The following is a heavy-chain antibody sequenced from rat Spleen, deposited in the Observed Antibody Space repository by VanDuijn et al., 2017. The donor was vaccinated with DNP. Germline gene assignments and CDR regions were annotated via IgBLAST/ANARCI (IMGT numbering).Heavy chain of an antibody. J-gene: IGHJ2*01. CDR1: GFTFSNYD. Sequence: EVQLVESGGGLVQPGRSLKLSCAASGFTFSNYDMAWVRQAPTKGLEWVASISPSGGSTYYRDSVKGRFTVSRDNAKSSLYLQMDSLGSEDTATYYCARHEGIGTTAYGYCGQGVMVTVSS. D-gene: IGHD1-5*01. CDR3: ARHEGIGTTAYGY. CDR2: ISPSGGST. V-gene: IGHV5-25*01.